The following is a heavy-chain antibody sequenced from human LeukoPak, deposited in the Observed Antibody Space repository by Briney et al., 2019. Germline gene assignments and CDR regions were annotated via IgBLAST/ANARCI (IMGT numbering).Heavy chain of an antibody. V-gene: IGHV1-2*02. Sequence: ASVKVSCKASGYTFTGYYMHWVRQAPGQGLEWMGWINHNSGGTNYAQKFQGRGTMARDPSISTAYMELSRLRSDDTAVYYCATAMVRVVSAPDYWGQRTLVTVSS. CDR3: ATAMVRVVSAPDY. J-gene: IGHJ4*01. CDR2: INHNSGGT. CDR1: GYTFTGYY. D-gene: IGHD3-10*01.